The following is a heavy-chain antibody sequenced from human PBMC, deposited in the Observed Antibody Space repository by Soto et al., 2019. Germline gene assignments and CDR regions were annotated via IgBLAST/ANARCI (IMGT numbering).Heavy chain of an antibody. CDR1: GYTFSKYW. CDR3: AGRLIDDSGSTSYYTALDF. V-gene: IGHV5-51*01. CDR2: VYPGDSDT. D-gene: IGHD1-26*01. J-gene: IGHJ6*02. Sequence: PGESLKISCQASGYTFSKYWIAWVRQMPGKGLEYVGIVYPGDSDTRYSPSFQGQVTISVDTSTSTAYMQWNSLKASDSAMYYCAGRLIDDSGSTSYYTALDFRGRGTRVTVSS.